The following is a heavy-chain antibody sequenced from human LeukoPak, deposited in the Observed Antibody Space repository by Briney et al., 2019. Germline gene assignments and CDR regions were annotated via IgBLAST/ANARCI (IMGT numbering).Heavy chain of an antibody. V-gene: IGHV3-23*01. CDR1: GFTFSTYA. CDR3: ARGKYCGVDCYSGFDY. J-gene: IGHJ4*02. D-gene: IGHD2-21*02. CDR2: ISGSGVST. Sequence: PGRSLRLSCAASGFTFSTYAMHWVRQAPGNGLEWVSSISGSGVSTFYADSVKGRLTISRDNSKNTLYLQVNSLRAEDTAVYYCARGKYCGVDCYSGFDYWGQGTLVTVSS.